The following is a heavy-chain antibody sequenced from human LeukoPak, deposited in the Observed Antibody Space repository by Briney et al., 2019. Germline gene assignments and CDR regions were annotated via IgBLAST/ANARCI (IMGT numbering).Heavy chain of an antibody. CDR1: GGSIISSSYY. CDR2: IYYSGNT. V-gene: IGHV4-39*07. CDR3: ARDHGDLPYGMDV. D-gene: IGHD4-17*01. J-gene: IGHJ6*02. Sequence: SETLSLTCTVSGGSIISSSYYWGWIRQPPGKGLEWIGSIYYSGNTYYNPSLKSRVTISVDTSKNQFSLKLSSVTAADTAVYYCARDHGDLPYGMDVWGQGTTVTVSS.